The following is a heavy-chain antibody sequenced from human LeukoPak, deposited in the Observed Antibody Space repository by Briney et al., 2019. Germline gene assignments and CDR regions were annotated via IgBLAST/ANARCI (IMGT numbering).Heavy chain of an antibody. CDR1: GGSISSGDYY. CDR2: IYYSGST. Sequence: SETLSLTCTVSGGSISSGDYYWSWIRQPPGKGLEWIGYIYYSGSTYYNPSLKSRVTISVDTSKNQFSLKLSSVTAADTAVYYCARDGVYSGYDYTNWGQGTLVTVSS. D-gene: IGHD5-12*01. V-gene: IGHV4-30-4*08. J-gene: IGHJ4*02. CDR3: ARDGVYSGYDYTN.